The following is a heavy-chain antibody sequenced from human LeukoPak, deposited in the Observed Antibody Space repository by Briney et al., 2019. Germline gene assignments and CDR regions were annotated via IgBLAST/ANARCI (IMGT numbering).Heavy chain of an antibody. V-gene: IGHV3-23*01. D-gene: IGHD3-9*01. CDR3: AKGSYDILTGYYDY. Sequence: GGSLRLSCAASGFTFSNFAMSWVRQTPGKGLEWVTATVGSRPDTYHADSVKGRFTVSRDNAKNSLYLQMDSLRAEDMALYYCAKGSYDILTGYYDYWGQGTLVTVSS. J-gene: IGHJ4*02. CDR2: TVGSRPDT. CDR1: GFTFSNFA.